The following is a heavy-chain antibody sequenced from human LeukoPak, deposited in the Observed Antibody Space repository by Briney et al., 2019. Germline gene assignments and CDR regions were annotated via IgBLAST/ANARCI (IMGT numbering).Heavy chain of an antibody. CDR1: GGSISSGGYY. V-gene: IGHV4-31*03. CDR2: IYYSGST. CDR3: VGLIEGTRSSYYDY. Sequence: SQTLSLTCTVSGGSISSGGYYWSWIRQHPGKGLEWIGYIYYSGSTYYNPSLKSRVTISVDTSKNQFSLKLSSVTAADTAVYYCVGLIEGTRSSYYDYWGQGTLVTVSS. J-gene: IGHJ4*02. D-gene: IGHD2-21*01.